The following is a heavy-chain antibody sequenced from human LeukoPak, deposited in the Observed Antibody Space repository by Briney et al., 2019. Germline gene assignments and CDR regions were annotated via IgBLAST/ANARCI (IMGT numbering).Heavy chain of an antibody. CDR2: IRYDGSNK. CDR1: GFTFSGYA. Sequence: PGGSLRLSCAASGFTFSGYAMSWVRQAPGKGLEWVAFIRYDGSNKYYADSVKGRFTISRDNSKNTLYLQMNSLRAEDTAVYYCAKDSWAANDYWGQGTLVTVSS. J-gene: IGHJ4*02. CDR3: AKDSWAANDY. D-gene: IGHD2-15*01. V-gene: IGHV3-30*02.